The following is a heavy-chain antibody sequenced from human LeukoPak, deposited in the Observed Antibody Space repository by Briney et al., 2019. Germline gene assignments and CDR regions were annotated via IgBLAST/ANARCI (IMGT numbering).Heavy chain of an antibody. D-gene: IGHD1-26*01. J-gene: IGHJ2*01. V-gene: IGHV4-38-2*02. CDR2: IYRSGST. CDR1: GYSISSGYY. CDR3: ARDQGWELRYFDL. Sequence: PSETLSLTXAVSGYSISSGYYWGWIRQPPGKGLEWIGSIYRSGSTYYNPSLKSRVTISVDTSKNQFSLKLSSVTAADTAVYYCARDQGWELRYFDLWGRGTLVTVSS.